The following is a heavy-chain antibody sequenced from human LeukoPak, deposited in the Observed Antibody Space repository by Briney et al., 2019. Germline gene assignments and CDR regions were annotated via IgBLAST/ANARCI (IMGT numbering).Heavy chain of an antibody. Sequence: GASVKVSCKASGGTFSSYAISWVRQAPGQGLEWMGWVSTYNGNTKYAQNLQGRVTTTTDTSTSTAYMELRSLRSDDTAMYYCARQSTGSYYSPIDHWGQGTLVTVSS. V-gene: IGHV1-18*01. CDR3: ARQSTGSYYSPIDH. D-gene: IGHD1-26*01. J-gene: IGHJ4*02. CDR2: VSTYNGNT. CDR1: GGTFSSYA.